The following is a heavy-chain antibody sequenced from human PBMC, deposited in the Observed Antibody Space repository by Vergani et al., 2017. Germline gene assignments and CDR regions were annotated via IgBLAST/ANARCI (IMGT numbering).Heavy chain of an antibody. CDR2: IIPILGIA. D-gene: IGHD6-13*01. V-gene: IGHV1-69*02. CDR1: GGTFSSYT. Sequence: QVQLVQSGAEVKKPGSSVKVSCKASGGTFSSYTISWVRQAPGQGLEWMGRIIPILGIANYAQQFQGRVTITADKSTNTAYMELSSLRSEDTAVYYCARSIAAANYYYYGMDVWGEGTRVTVSS. CDR3: ARSIAAANYYYYGMDV. J-gene: IGHJ6*04.